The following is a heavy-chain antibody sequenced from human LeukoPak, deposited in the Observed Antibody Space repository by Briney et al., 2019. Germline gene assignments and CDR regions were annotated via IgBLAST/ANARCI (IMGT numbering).Heavy chain of an antibody. J-gene: IGHJ5*02. CDR3: ARESAKNWFDP. CDR2: INAGNGNT. V-gene: IGHV1-3*01. Sequence: ASVKVSCKASGYTFTGYYMHWVRQAPGQRLEWMGWINAGNGNTKYSQKFQGRVTITRDTSASTAYMELSSLRSEDTAVYYCARESAKNWFDPWGQGTLVTVSS. CDR1: GYTFTGYY.